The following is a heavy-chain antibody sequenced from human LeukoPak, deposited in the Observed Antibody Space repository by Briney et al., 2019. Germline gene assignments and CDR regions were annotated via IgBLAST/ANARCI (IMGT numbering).Heavy chain of an antibody. J-gene: IGHJ6*03. CDR3: AKAGQTARDYWEYYYYYYYMDV. CDR1: GFTFSSYA. V-gene: IGHV3-23*01. D-gene: IGHD4-17*01. CDR2: FSGSGGST. Sequence: PGGSLRLSCAASGFTFSSYAMSWVRLAPGKGLEWVSAFSGSGGSTYYADSVKGRFTISRDNSKNTLYLQMNSLRAEDTAVYYCAKAGQTARDYWEYYYYYYYMDVWGKGTTVTVSS.